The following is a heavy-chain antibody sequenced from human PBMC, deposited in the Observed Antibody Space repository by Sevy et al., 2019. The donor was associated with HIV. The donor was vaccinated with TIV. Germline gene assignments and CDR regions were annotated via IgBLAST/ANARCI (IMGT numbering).Heavy chain of an antibody. CDR1: GGSISSYY. J-gene: IGHJ5*02. V-gene: IGHV4-59*13. Sequence: SETLSLTCTVSGGSISSYYWSWIRQPPGKGLEWIGYIYYSGSTNYNPSLKSRVTISVDTSKNQFSLKLSSVTAADTAVYYCARGGDGYCSGGSCYLNWFDPWGQGTLVTVSS. CDR3: ARGGDGYCSGGSCYLNWFDP. D-gene: IGHD2-15*01. CDR2: IYYSGST.